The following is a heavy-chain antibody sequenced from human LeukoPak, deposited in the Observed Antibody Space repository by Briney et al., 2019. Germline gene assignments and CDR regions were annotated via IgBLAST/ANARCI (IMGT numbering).Heavy chain of an antibody. D-gene: IGHD6-19*01. Sequence: ASGKVSCKVSGYTLTELSMQWVGQATGKGREWSGGFDLEDGETIYAQKFQGRVTMTDDTSTDTAYMELSSLRSEDPAVYYCATLHKEQWLVIDYYFDYWGQGTLVTVSS. CDR3: ATLHKEQWLVIDYYFDY. CDR1: GYTLTELS. J-gene: IGHJ4*02. CDR2: FDLEDGET. V-gene: IGHV1-24*01.